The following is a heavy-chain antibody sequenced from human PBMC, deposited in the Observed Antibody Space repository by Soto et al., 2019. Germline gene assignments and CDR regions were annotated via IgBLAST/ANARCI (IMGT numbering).Heavy chain of an antibody. CDR2: ISYDGTNK. J-gene: IGHJ4*02. D-gene: IGHD4-17*01. Sequence: QVQLVESGGGVVQPGRSLRLSCAASGFTFRSYGMHWVRQAPGKGLEWVAVISYDGTNKYYADSVKGRFTISRDNPKNALYLQMNSLRVGDTAVYYCANHDSYGDNDASWGQGTLVTVSS. CDR3: ANHDSYGDNDAS. V-gene: IGHV3-30*18. CDR1: GFTFRSYG.